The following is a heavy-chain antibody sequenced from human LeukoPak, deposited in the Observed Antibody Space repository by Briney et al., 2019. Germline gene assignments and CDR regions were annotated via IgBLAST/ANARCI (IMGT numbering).Heavy chain of an antibody. V-gene: IGHV3-48*01. CDR2: ISSSLSSS. Sequence: PGGSLRLSCAAPGFTFSSHSLNWVRQAPGKGLEWVSYISSSLSSSYYADSVKGRFTISRDNAKNSLYLRMSSLRREDTAVYFCVRGPRYSGYDYFDYWGQGTLVTVSS. CDR1: GFTFSSHS. CDR3: VRGPRYSGYDYFDY. D-gene: IGHD5-12*01. J-gene: IGHJ4*02.